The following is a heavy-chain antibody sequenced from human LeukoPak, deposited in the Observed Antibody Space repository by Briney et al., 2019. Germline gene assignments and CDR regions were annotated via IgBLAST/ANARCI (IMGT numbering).Heavy chain of an antibody. CDR2: IRANAEGGTA. D-gene: IGHD1-7*01. CDR1: GFSFSSAW. Sequence: GGSLRLSCAGPGFSFSSAWMAWVRQAPGKGLEWVGRIRANAEGGTADYAAPVKGRFTISRDDSENTLYSQMSSLKIEDTATYYCTTDRKELENHWGQGTLVTVSS. J-gene: IGHJ5*02. CDR3: TTDRKELENH. V-gene: IGHV3-15*01.